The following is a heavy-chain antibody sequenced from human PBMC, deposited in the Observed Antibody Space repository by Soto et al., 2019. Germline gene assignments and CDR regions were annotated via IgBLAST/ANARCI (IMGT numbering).Heavy chain of an antibody. D-gene: IGHD1-26*01. CDR2: TYYRSKRYN. Sequence: PSQTLSLTCAISGDSVSSNSAAWNWIRQSPSRGLDLLGRTYYRSKRYNDYAVSVKSRITINPDTSKNQFSLQLNSVTPEDTAVYYCASRKIVGATTGGYYYYGMDVWGQGTTVTVSS. CDR1: GDSVSSNSAA. J-gene: IGHJ6*02. V-gene: IGHV6-1*01. CDR3: ASRKIVGATTGGYYYYGMDV.